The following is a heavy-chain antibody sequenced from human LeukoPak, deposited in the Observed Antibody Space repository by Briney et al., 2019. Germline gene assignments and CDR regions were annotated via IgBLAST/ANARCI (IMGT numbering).Heavy chain of an antibody. CDR1: GFTFSSYE. CDR3: ASVGGYYYDSSDAFDI. CDR2: ISSSSSYT. J-gene: IGHJ3*02. Sequence: GGSLRLSCAASGFTFSSYEMHWVRQAPGKGLEWVSYISSSSSYTNYADSVKGRFTISRDNAKNSLYLQMNSLRAEDTAVYYCASVGGYYYDSSDAFDIWGQGTMVTVSS. D-gene: IGHD3-22*01. V-gene: IGHV3-21*05.